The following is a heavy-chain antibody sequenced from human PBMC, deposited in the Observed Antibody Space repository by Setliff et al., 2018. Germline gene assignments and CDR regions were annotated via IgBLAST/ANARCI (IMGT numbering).Heavy chain of an antibody. V-gene: IGHV4-39*01. CDR3: ASLPYYDSSGYSLSYY. D-gene: IGHD3-22*01. CDR1: GGSIRSSYYY. CDR2: IYYNGST. J-gene: IGHJ4*02. Sequence: ETLSLTCTVSGGSIRSSYYYWGWIRQPPGKGLEWIGSIYYNGSTHFNPSLKCRVTISVDTSKNQFSLKLSSVTAADTAVYYCASLPYYDSSGYSLSYYWGQGTLVTVSS.